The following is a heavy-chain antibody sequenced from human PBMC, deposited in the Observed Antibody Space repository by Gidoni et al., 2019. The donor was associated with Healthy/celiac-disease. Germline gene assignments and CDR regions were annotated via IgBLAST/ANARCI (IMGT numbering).Heavy chain of an antibody. CDR1: GFTFSSYG. CDR3: AREGPSGWYGLYFDY. J-gene: IGHJ4*02. V-gene: IGHV3-33*01. Sequence: QVQLVASGGGVVQPGRSLRLTFAASGFTFSSYGIHWVRQAPGKGLVWVAVIWYDGSNKYYADSVKGRFTISRDNSKNTLYLQMNSLRAEDTAVYYCAREGPSGWYGLYFDYWGQGTLVTVSS. CDR2: IWYDGSNK. D-gene: IGHD6-19*01.